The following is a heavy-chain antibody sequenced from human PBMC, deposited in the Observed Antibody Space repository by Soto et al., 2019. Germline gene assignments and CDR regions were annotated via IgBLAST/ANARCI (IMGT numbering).Heavy chain of an antibody. V-gene: IGHV5-10-1*01. CDR2: IDPSDSYT. CDR1: GYSFTSYW. D-gene: IGHD6-6*01. J-gene: IGHJ6*02. CDR3: ARHAAARLGYYYGMDV. Sequence: GESLKISCKGSGYSFTSYWISWVRQMPGKGLEWMGRIDPSDSYTNYSPSFQGHVTISADKSISTAYLQWSSLKASDTAMYYCARHAAARLGYYYGMDVWGQGTTVTVS.